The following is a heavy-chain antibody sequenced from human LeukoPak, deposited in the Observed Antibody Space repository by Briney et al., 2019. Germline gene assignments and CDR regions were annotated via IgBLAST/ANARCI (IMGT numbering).Heavy chain of an antibody. D-gene: IGHD3-22*01. V-gene: IGHV1-18*01. CDR2: IGTYGGDT. J-gene: IGHJ5*01. Sequence: ASVKVSCKATSRISWVRQAPGLGLEWMGWIGTYGGDTYYAQKFQGRITVTTDTSTGTVYMELRNLRSDDTAVYYCARDLWNFYDDSGYNRDFDSWGQGTLVTVSS. CDR1: TSR. CDR3: ARDLWNFYDDSGYNRDFDS.